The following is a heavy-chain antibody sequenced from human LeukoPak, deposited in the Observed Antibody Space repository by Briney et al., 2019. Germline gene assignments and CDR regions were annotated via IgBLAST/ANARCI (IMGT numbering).Heavy chain of an antibody. CDR2: INSDESST. D-gene: IGHD2-2*02. V-gene: IGHV3-74*01. CDR1: GFTFSNYW. CDR3: ARVYCSSTSCYKDASDY. J-gene: IGHJ4*02. Sequence: GGSLRLSCAASGFTFSNYWMHWVRQAPGKGLVWVSRINSDESSTSYADSVKGRFTISRDNVKNTLYLQMNSLRAEDTAVYYCARVYCSSTSCYKDASDYWGQGTLVTVSS.